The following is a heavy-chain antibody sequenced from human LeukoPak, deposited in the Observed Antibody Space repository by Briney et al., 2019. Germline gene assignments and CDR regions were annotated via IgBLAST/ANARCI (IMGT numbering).Heavy chain of an antibody. CDR3: ARDSHDYVWGSLGY. D-gene: IGHD3-16*01. J-gene: IGHJ4*02. CDR2: ISAYNGNT. Sequence: GASVKVSCKASRYTFTSYGISWVRQAPGQGLEWTGWISAYNGNTNYAQKLQGRVTMTTDTSTSTAYMELRSLRSDDTAVYSCARDSHDYVWGSLGYWGQGTLVTVSS. V-gene: IGHV1-18*04. CDR1: RYTFTSYG.